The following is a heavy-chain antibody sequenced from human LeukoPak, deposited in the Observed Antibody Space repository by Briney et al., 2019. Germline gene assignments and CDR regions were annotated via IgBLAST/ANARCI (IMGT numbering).Heavy chain of an antibody. J-gene: IGHJ6*03. CDR2: IHYSGST. CDR1: GGSISSSSYY. Sequence: SETLSLTCTVSGGSISSSSYYWGWIRQPPGKGLEWIGSIHYSGSTNYNPSLKSRVTISVDTSKDQFSLKLSSVTAADTAVYYCARGYCSGGSCYSYYYYNYMDVWGKGTTVTVSS. CDR3: ARGYCSGGSCYSYYYYNYMDV. D-gene: IGHD2-15*01. V-gene: IGHV4-39*07.